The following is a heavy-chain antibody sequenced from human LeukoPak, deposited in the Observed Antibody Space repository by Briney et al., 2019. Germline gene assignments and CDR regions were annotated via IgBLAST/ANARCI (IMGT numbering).Heavy chain of an antibody. J-gene: IGHJ4*02. CDR1: GGSISSSSYY. CDR2: IYYSGST. CDR3: ARLLRSVAGSDYFDY. D-gene: IGHD6-19*01. Sequence: SETLSLTCTGSGGSISSSSYYWGWIRQPPGKGLEWIGSIYYSGSTYYNPSLKSRVTISVDTSKNQFSLKLSSVTAADTAVYYCARLLRSVAGSDYFDYWGQGTLVTVSS. V-gene: IGHV4-39*01.